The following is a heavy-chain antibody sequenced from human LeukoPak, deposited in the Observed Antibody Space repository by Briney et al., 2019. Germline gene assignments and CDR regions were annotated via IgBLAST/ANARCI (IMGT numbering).Heavy chain of an antibody. CDR1: GYTFTSYY. Sequence: ASVKVSCKASGYTFTSYYMHWVRQAPGQGLEWMGIINPSGGSTSYAQKFQGRVTMTRDTSTSTVYMELSSLRSEDTAVYYCARDRLVGATDYYGMDVWGQGTTVTVSS. J-gene: IGHJ6*02. V-gene: IGHV1-46*01. CDR3: ARDRLVGATDYYGMDV. CDR2: INPSGGST. D-gene: IGHD1-26*01.